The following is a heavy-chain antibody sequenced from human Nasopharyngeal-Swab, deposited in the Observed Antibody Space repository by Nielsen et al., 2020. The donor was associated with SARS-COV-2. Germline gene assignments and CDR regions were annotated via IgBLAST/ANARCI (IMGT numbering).Heavy chain of an antibody. D-gene: IGHD5-12*01. V-gene: IGHV4-59*01. CDR2: IYYSGST. CDR1: GGSISSYY. CDR3: ARDHIVATTNYYYYYYGMDA. J-gene: IGHJ6*02. Sequence: SETLSLTCTVSGGSISSYYWSWIRQPPGKGLEWIGYIYYSGSTNYNPSLKSRVTISVDTSKNQFSLKLSSVTAADTAVYYCARDHIVATTNYYYYYYGMDAWGQGTTVTVSS.